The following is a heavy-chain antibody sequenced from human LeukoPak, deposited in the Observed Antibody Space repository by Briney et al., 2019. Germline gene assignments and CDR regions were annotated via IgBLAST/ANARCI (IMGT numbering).Heavy chain of an antibody. V-gene: IGHV4-4*07. Sequence: SETLSLTCTVSGGSISSYYWSWIRQPAGKGLEWIGRIYTSGSTNYNPSLKSRVTISVDTSKNQFSLKLSSVTAADTAVYYCARDHSGSYHGHAFDIWGQGTMVTVSS. CDR1: GGSISSYY. J-gene: IGHJ3*02. D-gene: IGHD1-26*01. CDR2: IYTSGST. CDR3: ARDHSGSYHGHAFDI.